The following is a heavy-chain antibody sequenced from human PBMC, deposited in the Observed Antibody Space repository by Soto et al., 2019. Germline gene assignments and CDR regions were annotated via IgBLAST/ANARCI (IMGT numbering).Heavy chain of an antibody. Sequence: EVQLVESGGGLVQPGRSLRLSCAASGFTFGDYAMHWVRQAPGKGLEWVSSISWNSDNIDYADSVKGRFTISRDNAKNSLFLQMNSLRAEDTALYYCAKDADIRGLIPYYLDYWGQGTSVTVSS. D-gene: IGHD3-10*01. J-gene: IGHJ4*02. CDR2: ISWNSDNI. CDR3: AKDADIRGLIPYYLDY. V-gene: IGHV3-9*01. CDR1: GFTFGDYA.